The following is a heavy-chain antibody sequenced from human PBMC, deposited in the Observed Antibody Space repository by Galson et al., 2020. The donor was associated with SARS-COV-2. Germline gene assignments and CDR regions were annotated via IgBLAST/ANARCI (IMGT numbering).Heavy chain of an antibody. Sequence: GGSLRLSCAASGFTFANYAMSWVRQAPGKGLEWVSGIGDNGHSTYYTDAVKGRFTISRDNSKNTLYLQVDSLRVEDTAKYYCARKAVGPSNDYFYYWGQGSLVTVAS. J-gene: IGHJ4*02. D-gene: IGHD1-26*01. CDR3: ARKAVGPSNDYFYY. CDR2: IGDNGHST. CDR1: GFTFANYA. V-gene: IGHV3-23*01.